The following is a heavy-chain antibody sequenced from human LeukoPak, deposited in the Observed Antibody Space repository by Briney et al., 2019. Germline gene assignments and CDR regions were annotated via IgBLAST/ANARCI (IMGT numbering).Heavy chain of an antibody. V-gene: IGHV3-23*01. CDR1: GFTFNSYA. Sequence: RAGGSLRLSRAASGFTFNSYAMSWVRQAPGKGLEWVSAISGSGGITYYADSVKGRFTISRDNSKNTLSLQMNSLRAEDTAVYYCAKGVLAVRLESWGQGTLVTVSS. J-gene: IGHJ4*02. CDR2: ISGSGGIT. CDR3: AKGVLAVRLES. D-gene: IGHD1-1*01.